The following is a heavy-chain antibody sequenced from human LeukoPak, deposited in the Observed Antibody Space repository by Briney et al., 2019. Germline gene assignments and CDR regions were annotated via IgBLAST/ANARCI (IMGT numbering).Heavy chain of an antibody. J-gene: IGHJ6*02. CDR1: GFTFSSYA. D-gene: IGHD2-2*01. CDR3: ARADIVVVPAATRMSYYYYYGMDV. V-gene: IGHV3-66*01. Sequence: GGSLRLSCAASGFTFSSYAMSWVRQAPGKGLEWVSVIYSGGSTYYADSVKGRFTISRDNSKNTLYLQMNSLRAEDTAVYYCARADIVVVPAATRMSYYYYYGMDVWGQGTTVTVSS. CDR2: IYSGGST.